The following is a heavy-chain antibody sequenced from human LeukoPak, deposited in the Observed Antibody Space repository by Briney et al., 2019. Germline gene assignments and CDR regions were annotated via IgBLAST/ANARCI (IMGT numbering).Heavy chain of an antibody. CDR3: AKPWYYYDSSGFDP. J-gene: IGHJ5*02. Sequence: GGSLRLSCAASGPNLREFGLIWVRQAPGKGLEWVSSIGGSGATTYYADSVKGRFTVSRDNSKNTLYLQMDTLRAEDTAVYYCAKPWYYYDSSGFDPWGQGTLVTVSS. CDR2: IGGSGATT. D-gene: IGHD3-22*01. CDR1: GPNLREFG. V-gene: IGHV3-23*01.